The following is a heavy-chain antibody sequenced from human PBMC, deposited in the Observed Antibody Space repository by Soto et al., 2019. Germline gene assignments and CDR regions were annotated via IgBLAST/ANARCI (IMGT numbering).Heavy chain of an antibody. J-gene: IGHJ3*02. Sequence: GASVKVSCKASGGTFSSYAISWVRQAPGQGLEWMGGIIPIFGTANYAQKSQGRVTITADKSTSTAYMELSSLRSEDTAVYYCARDKSGSSDDAFDIWGQGTMVTVSS. CDR3: ARDKSGSSDDAFDI. V-gene: IGHV1-69*06. CDR2: IIPIFGTA. D-gene: IGHD2-15*01. CDR1: GGTFSSYA.